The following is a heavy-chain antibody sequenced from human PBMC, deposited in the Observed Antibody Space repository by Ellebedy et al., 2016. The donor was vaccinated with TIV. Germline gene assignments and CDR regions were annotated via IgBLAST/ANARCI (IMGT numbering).Heavy chain of an antibody. CDR1: GYTLTGYF. J-gene: IGHJ3*02. V-gene: IGHV1-2*04. Sequence: ASVKVSCKASGYTLTGYFMLWLRQAPGQGLEGMGWINPNSGDTNYAQKFQGWVTMTRDTSITTAYMELSRLRSDDTAVYYCARQEMATIGDSFDIWGPGTMVTVSS. CDR3: ARQEMATIGDSFDI. D-gene: IGHD5-24*01. CDR2: INPNSGDT.